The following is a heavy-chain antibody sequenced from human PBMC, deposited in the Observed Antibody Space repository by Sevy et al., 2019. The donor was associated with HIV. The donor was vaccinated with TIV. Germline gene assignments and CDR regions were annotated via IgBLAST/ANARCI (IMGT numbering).Heavy chain of an antibody. CDR3: KRAENYYGERNVAT. D-gene: IGHD1-26*01. CDR2: ISSSSSFI. CDR1: GFTLSSYS. J-gene: IGHJ5*02. V-gene: IGHV3-48*02. Sequence: GGSLRLSCAVSGFTLSSYSMNWVRQAPGKGLEWVSYISSSSSFIYYADSVKGRLTISRDNAKNSLYLQTNSLRDEDKGEYKYKRAENYYGERNVATWGEGALVRVSS.